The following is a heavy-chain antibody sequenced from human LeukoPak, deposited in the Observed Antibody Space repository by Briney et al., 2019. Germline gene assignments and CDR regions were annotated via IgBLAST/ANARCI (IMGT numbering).Heavy chain of an antibody. CDR1: GFTVSNNY. J-gene: IGHJ6*02. D-gene: IGHD4-17*01. CDR3: TGAYGDYHYYYGLSV. V-gene: IGHV3-66*01. CDR2: INSGGST. Sequence: PGGSLRLSCAASGFTVSNNYMAWVRQAPGKGLEWVSVINSGGSTDYADSVKGRFTISRDNSKNTLFLQMNSLRAEDTALYYCTGAYGDYHYYYGLSVWGQGTTVTVSS.